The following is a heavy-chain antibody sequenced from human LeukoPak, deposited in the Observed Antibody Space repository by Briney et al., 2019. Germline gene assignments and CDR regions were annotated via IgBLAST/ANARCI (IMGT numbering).Heavy chain of an antibody. CDR1: GYTFTGYY. V-gene: IGHV1-2*02. CDR3: ARGHIAVAGTDY. J-gene: IGHJ4*02. CDR2: INPNGGGT. D-gene: IGHD6-19*01. Sequence: ASVKVSCKASGYTFTGYYMHWVRQAPGQGLEWMGWINPNGGGTNYAQKFQGRVTMTRDTSISTAYMELSRLRSDDTAVYYCARGHIAVAGTDYWGQGTLVTVSS.